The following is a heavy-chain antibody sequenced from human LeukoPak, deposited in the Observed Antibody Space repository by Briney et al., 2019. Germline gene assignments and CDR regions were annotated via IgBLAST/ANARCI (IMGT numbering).Heavy chain of an antibody. V-gene: IGHV3-33*01. D-gene: IGHD3-9*01. CDR2: IWYDGSNK. CDR1: GFTFSSYG. J-gene: IGHJ4*02. Sequence: PGGSLRLSCAASGFTFSSYGMHRVRQAPGKRLEWVAVIWYDGSNKYYADSVKGRFTISRDNSKNMLYLQMNSLRAEDTAVYYCARDRVLRYFDWLFDYWGQGTLVTVSS. CDR3: ARDRVLRYFDWLFDY.